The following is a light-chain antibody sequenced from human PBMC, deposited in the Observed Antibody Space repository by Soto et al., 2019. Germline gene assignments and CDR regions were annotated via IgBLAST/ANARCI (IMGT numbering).Light chain of an antibody. J-gene: IGKJ4*01. CDR2: WAS. CDR3: QQYYNTPLT. V-gene: IGKV4-1*01. CDR1: QSVFNNKNY. Sequence: DIVMTQSPDSLAVSLGERAIINCKSSQSVFNNKNYLAWYQQKPGQPPKVLIYWASTRQSGVPDRFSGSGSGTDFPLTISSLQAEDVAVYYCQQYYNTPLTFGGGTKVEIK.